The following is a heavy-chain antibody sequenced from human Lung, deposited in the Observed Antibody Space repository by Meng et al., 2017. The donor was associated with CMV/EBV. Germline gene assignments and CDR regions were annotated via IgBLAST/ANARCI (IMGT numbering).Heavy chain of an antibody. CDR2: INPNSGDT. D-gene: IGHD3-10*01. V-gene: IGHV1-2*02. J-gene: IGHJ6*02. Sequence: ASVXVSXKASGYTFTGYNIHWVRQAPGQGLEWMGWINPNSGDTKYAQKFQGRVALTRDTSISTAYMELSSLKSDDTAVFFCARLFHTSLGTNYYYGMDVWXQWTAVTVSS. CDR3: ARLFHTSLGTNYYYGMDV. CDR1: GYTFTGYN.